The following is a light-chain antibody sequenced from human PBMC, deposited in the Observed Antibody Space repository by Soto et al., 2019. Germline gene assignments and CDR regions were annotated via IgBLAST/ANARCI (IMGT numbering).Light chain of an antibody. V-gene: IGKV3-11*01. Sequence: IVLTQSPATLSLSPGERATLSCRASQSVSSYLAWYQQKGGQAPRLLIYDASSRATGIPARFSGSGSGTDFTLTISSLEPEDFAVYYCQHYGSSPPHTFGQGTKLEIK. J-gene: IGKJ2*01. CDR3: QHYGSSPPHT. CDR1: QSVSSY. CDR2: DAS.